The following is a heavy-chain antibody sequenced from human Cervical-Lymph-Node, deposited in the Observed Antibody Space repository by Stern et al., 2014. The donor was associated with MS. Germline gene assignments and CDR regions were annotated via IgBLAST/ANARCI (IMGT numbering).Heavy chain of an antibody. V-gene: IGHV3-15*01. Sequence: VHLVESGGGLVKPGGSLRLSCAASGFTFKNAWMTWVRQAPGKGLEWIGRIKSKSDGGTTDYAAPVKGRFTISRDDSKNVVYLQMHSLKTEDTAVYYCATPPVQGAHWGQGTLVTVSS. D-gene: IGHD6-6*01. CDR1: GFTFKNAW. J-gene: IGHJ4*02. CDR3: ATPPVQGAH. CDR2: IKSKSDGGTT.